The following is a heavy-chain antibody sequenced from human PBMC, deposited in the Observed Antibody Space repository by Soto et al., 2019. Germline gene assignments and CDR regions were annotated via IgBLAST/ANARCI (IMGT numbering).Heavy chain of an antibody. Sequence: QVQLVQSGAEVKKPGSSVKVSCKASGGTFSRYAISWVRQAPGQGLEWMGRIIPIFGTANYAQKFQGRVTITADESTSTAYMELSSLRFEDTAVYYCARAIVGPTTTGWLDPWGQGTLVTVSS. CDR3: ARAIVGPTTTGWLDP. V-gene: IGHV1-69*18. D-gene: IGHD1-26*01. CDR2: IIPIFGTA. CDR1: GGTFSRYA. J-gene: IGHJ5*02.